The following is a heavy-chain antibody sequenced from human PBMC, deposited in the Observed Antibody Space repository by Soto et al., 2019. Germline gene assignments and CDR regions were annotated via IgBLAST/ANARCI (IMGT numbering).Heavy chain of an antibody. V-gene: IGHV3-21*01. D-gene: IGHD6-6*01. Sequence: EVQLVESGGGLVKPGGSLRLSCAVSGFTFSAYTMSWVRQPPGKGLEWVATISSISTYIKYADSVKGRFTISRDNARNSLYLQMDSLRVEVTAVYYCARVHIAARDYWGQGTLVTVSS. CDR3: ARVHIAARDY. J-gene: IGHJ4*02. CDR2: ISSISTYI. CDR1: GFTFSAYT.